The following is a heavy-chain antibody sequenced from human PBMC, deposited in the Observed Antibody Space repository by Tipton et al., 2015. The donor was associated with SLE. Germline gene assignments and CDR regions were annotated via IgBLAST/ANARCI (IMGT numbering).Heavy chain of an antibody. V-gene: IGHV3-23*01. Sequence: SLRLSCATSGFTFCSYALSWVRRAPGKGLEWVSAISGGGGSTYYADFVKGRFSISNDKSKKTLFLQMNSLRVDDTATYYCAKFEKTTDFYLDSWGQGTLVSVST. J-gene: IGHJ4*02. D-gene: IGHD1/OR15-1a*01. CDR3: AKFEKTTDFYLDS. CDR2: ISGGGGST. CDR1: GFTFCSYA.